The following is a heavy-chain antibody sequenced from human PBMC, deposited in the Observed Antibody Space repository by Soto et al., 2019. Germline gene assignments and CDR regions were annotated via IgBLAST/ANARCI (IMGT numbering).Heavy chain of an antibody. CDR2: IWYDGSNK. CDR3: ARDGDSSHPEGGYYMDV. Sequence: GGSLRLSCAASGFTFSSYGMHWVRQAPGKGLEWVAVIWYDGSNKYYADSVKGRFTISRDNSKNTLYLQMNSLRAEDTAVYYCARDGDSSHPEGGYYMDVWGKGTTVTVSS. D-gene: IGHD6-13*01. V-gene: IGHV3-33*01. CDR1: GFTFSSYG. J-gene: IGHJ6*03.